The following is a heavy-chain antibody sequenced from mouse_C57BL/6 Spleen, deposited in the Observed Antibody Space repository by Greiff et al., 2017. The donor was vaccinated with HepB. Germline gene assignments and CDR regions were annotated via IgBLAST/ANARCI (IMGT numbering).Heavy chain of an antibody. Sequence: VKLMESGPGLVAPSQSLSITCTVSGFSLTSYGVHWVRQPPGKGLEWLVVIWSDGSTTYNSALKSRLSISKDNSKSQVFLKMNSLQTDDTAMYYCARHLYDGDYYAMDYWGQGTSVTVSS. D-gene: IGHD2-12*01. CDR1: GFSLTSYG. CDR3: ARHLYDGDYYAMDY. J-gene: IGHJ4*01. V-gene: IGHV2-6-1*01. CDR2: IWSDGST.